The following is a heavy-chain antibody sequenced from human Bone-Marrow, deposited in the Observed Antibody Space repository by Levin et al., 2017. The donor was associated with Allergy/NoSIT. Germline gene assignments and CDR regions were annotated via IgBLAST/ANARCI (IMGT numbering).Heavy chain of an antibody. CDR2: IYYSGST. J-gene: IGHJ5*02. V-gene: IGHV4-61*01. CDR3: ARLFISFVGVVVPAATLANWFDP. CDR1: GGSVSSGSYY. D-gene: IGHD2-2*01. Sequence: SETLSLTCTVSGGSVSSGSYYWSWIRQPPGKGLEWIGYIYYSGSTNYNPSLKSRVTISVDTSKNQFSLKLSSVTAADTAVYYCARLFISFVGVVVPAATLANWFDPWGQGTLVTVSS.